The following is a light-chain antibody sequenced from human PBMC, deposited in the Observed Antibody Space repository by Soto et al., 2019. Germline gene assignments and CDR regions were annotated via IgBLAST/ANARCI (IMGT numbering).Light chain of an antibody. CDR2: EVN. Sequence: QSALTQPPSASGSPGQSVTISCTGTSSDVGIFNYVSWYQQHPDQAPKLLIFEVNKRPSGVPERFSASKSGNTASLTVSVLQAEDEADYYCCSYAGSNTLIFGGGTKVTVL. CDR3: CSYAGSNTLI. V-gene: IGLV2-8*01. CDR1: SSDVGIFNY. J-gene: IGLJ2*01.